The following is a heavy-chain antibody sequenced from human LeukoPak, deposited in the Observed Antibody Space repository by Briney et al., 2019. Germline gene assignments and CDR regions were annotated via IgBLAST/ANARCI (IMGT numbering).Heavy chain of an antibody. V-gene: IGHV4-34*01. CDR3: ASTRQQLVYYY. Sequence: SETLSLTCAVYGXSFSGYYWSWIRQPPGKGLEWIGEINHSGSTNYNPSLKSRVTISVDTSKNQFSLKLSSVTAADTAVYYCASTRQQLVYYYWGQGTLVTVSS. CDR1: GXSFSGYY. D-gene: IGHD6-13*01. J-gene: IGHJ4*02. CDR2: INHSGST.